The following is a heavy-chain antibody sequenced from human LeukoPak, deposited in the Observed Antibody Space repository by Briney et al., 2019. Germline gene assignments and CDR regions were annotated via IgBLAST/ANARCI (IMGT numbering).Heavy chain of an antibody. J-gene: IGHJ3*02. D-gene: IGHD5-18*01. CDR2: INEDGSDK. V-gene: IGHV3-7*01. CDR1: GFMFTDSW. Sequence: PGGSLRLSCAASGFMFTDSWMAWVRQAPGKGLEWLANINEDGSDKNYVVALKGRFTISRDNAEKSLYLQMNSLRAEDTAVYYCARQRIQLWPEAFDAFDIWGQGTMVTVSS. CDR3: ARQRIQLWPEAFDAFDI.